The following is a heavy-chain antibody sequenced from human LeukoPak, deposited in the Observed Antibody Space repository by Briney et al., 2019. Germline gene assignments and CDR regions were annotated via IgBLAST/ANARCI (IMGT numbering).Heavy chain of an antibody. Sequence: SETLSLTCTVSGGSISSSSYYWSWIRQPPGKGLEWIGEVNHSGSTNYNPSLKSRVTISVDTSKNQFSLKLSSVTAADTAVYYCARGGLYSSSWYGPFDYWGQGTLVTVSS. CDR1: GGSISSSSYY. J-gene: IGHJ4*02. CDR2: VNHSGST. D-gene: IGHD6-13*01. CDR3: ARGGLYSSSWYGPFDY. V-gene: IGHV4-39*07.